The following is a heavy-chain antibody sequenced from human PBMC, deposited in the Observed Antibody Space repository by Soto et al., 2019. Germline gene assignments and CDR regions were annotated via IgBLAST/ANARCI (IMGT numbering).Heavy chain of an antibody. V-gene: IGHV4-31*03. J-gene: IGHJ6*02. CDR1: GGSIGSGNYY. D-gene: IGHD3-22*01. CDR2: IYYSGST. CDR3: ARHTYDSSGTAVDL. Sequence: QVQLQESGPGLVKPSQTLSLTCTVSGGSIGSGNYYWIWIRQHPGKGLEWIGYIYYSGSTSYNPSLKSRVTISVDTSKNQCSLKLSSVTAADTAVYYCARHTYDSSGTAVDLWGQGTTITASS.